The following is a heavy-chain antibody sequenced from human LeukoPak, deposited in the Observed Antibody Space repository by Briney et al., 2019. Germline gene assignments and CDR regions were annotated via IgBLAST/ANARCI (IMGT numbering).Heavy chain of an antibody. Sequence: SGGSPRLSCAASGFTFSNYWMSWVRQAPGKGLEWVASIKQVGSEKYYVDSVKGRFTISRDNAKNSLYLQMNSLRAEDTAVYYCARVDSGHTLDYWGQGTLVTVSS. CDR3: ARVDSGHTLDY. CDR2: IKQVGSEK. V-gene: IGHV3-7*03. D-gene: IGHD4/OR15-4a*01. J-gene: IGHJ4*02. CDR1: GFTFSNYW.